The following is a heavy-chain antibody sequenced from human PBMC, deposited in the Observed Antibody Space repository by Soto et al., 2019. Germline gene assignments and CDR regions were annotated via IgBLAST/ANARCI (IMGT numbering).Heavy chain of an antibody. Sequence: QVQLVESGRGVVQPGRSLRLSCAASGFTFSSYAMHWVRQAPGKGLEWVAVISYDGSNKYYADSVKGRFTISRDNSKNTLYLQMNSLRAEDTAVYYCARDYSSYVQVFYYGMDVWGQGTTVTVSS. CDR1: GFTFSSYA. D-gene: IGHD3-10*02. V-gene: IGHV3-30-3*01. CDR3: ARDYSSYVQVFYYGMDV. J-gene: IGHJ6*02. CDR2: ISYDGSNK.